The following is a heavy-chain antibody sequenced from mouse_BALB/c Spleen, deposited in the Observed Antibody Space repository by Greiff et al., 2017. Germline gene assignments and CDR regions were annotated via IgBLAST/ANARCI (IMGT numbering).Heavy chain of an antibody. J-gene: IGHJ2*01. Sequence: EVQLQQSGPELVKPGASVKMSCKASGYTFTSYVMHWVKQKPGQGLEWIGAINPYNDGTNYNEKFKGKATLTSDKSSSTAYMELISLTSEDAAVYYCGISWYYDGYYPDYGGQGTTVTVSS. CDR3: GISWYYDGYYPDY. CDR1: GYTFTSYV. D-gene: IGHD2-3*01. V-gene: IGHV1-14*01. CDR2: INPYNDGT.